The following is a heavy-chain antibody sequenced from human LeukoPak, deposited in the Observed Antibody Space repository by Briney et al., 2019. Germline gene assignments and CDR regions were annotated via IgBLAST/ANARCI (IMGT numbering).Heavy chain of an antibody. D-gene: IGHD1-1*01. CDR3: ARGRVSSSTWYSTYYYYFYMDV. V-gene: IGHV4-59*01. CDR1: GGSFSGYY. CDR2: VDHTGST. Sequence: SETLSLTCAVYGGSFSGYYWTWIRQPPGKGLEWIGYVDHTGSTNFNPSLNGRVSISRDTTNNLFSLRLRSVTAADTAVYFCARGRVSSSTWYSTYYYYFYMDVWGKGTTVTVSS. J-gene: IGHJ6*03.